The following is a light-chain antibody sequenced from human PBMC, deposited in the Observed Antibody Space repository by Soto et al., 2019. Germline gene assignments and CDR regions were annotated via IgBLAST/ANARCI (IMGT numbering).Light chain of an antibody. V-gene: IGKV3D-15*01. J-gene: IGKJ5*01. CDR2: GAS. CDR1: QSVNSY. Sequence: EIVLTQSPGTLSLSPGESATLSCRASQSVNSYLAWYQQKPGQAPRLLIHGASTRATGVPARFSGSGSGTEFTLTISSLQSEDFAVYYCQQYNNWPAITFGQGTRLEIK. CDR3: QQYNNWPAIT.